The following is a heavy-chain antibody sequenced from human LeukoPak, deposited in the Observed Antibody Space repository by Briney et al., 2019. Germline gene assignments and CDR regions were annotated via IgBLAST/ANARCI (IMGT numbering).Heavy chain of an antibody. V-gene: IGHV3-23*01. J-gene: IGHJ4*02. CDR3: ARSFAWHGYNLDY. Sequence: PGGSLRLSCAASGFTFSSYAMSWVRQAPGKGLEWVSAISGSGGSTYYADSAKGRFTISRDNSKNTLYLQMNSLRAEDTAVYYCARSFAWHGYNLDYWGQGTLVTVSS. CDR1: GFTFSSYA. CDR2: ISGSGGST. D-gene: IGHD5-24*01.